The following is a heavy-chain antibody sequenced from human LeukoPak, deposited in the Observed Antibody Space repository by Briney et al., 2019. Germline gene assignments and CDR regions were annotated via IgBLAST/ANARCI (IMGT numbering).Heavy chain of an antibody. CDR1: GYTFSSYD. Sequence: GASVTVSCKASGYTFSSYDINWVRQATGQGLEGMGWMNPNSGNTGYAQKFQGRVTITMNTPTSTAYLELSSLRSEDTAVYYCARARPDSTGYYSTGFDYWGQGTLVTVSS. J-gene: IGHJ4*02. CDR2: MNPNSGNT. V-gene: IGHV1-8*02. D-gene: IGHD3-22*01. CDR3: ARARPDSTGYYSTGFDY.